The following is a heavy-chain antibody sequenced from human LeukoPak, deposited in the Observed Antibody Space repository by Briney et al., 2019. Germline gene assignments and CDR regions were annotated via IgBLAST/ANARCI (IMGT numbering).Heavy chain of an antibody. CDR1: GGSISSRGNS. CDR2: IYHSRST. V-gene: IGHV4-30-2*01. CDR3: ARVAADYGDYLADLTNDAFDI. J-gene: IGHJ3*02. Sequence: SETLSLTCAVSGGSISSRGNSWSWIRQPPVKGLEWIGYIYHSRSTYYNPSLKSRVTISVDRSKNQFSLKLSSVTAADTAAYYCARVAADYGDYLADLTNDAFDIWGQGTMVTVSS. D-gene: IGHD4-17*01.